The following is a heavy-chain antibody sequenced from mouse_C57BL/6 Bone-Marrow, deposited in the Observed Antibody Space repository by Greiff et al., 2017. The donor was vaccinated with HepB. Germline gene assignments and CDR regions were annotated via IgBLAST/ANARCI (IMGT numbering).Heavy chain of an antibody. CDR2: ITHSGET. Sequence: VQLQESGPGLVKPSQSLFLTCSITGFPITSGYYWIWIRQSPGKPLEWMGYITHSGETFYNPSLQSPISITRETSKNQFFLQLNSVTTEYTAMYYCAGDQGIYYCVYAYYYAMDYWGQGTSVTVSA. D-gene: IGHD2-13*01. CDR1: GFPITSGYY. CDR3: AGDQGIYYCVYAYYYAMDY. V-gene: IGHV12-3*01. J-gene: IGHJ4*01.